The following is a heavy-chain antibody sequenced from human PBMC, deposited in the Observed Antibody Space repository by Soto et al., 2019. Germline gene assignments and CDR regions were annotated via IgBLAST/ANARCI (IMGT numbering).Heavy chain of an antibody. CDR3: ARSIRGPRRFNGMDV. D-gene: IGHD1-20*01. CDR1: GFSLTSPGMC. CDR2: IERDADDK. J-gene: IGHJ6*02. Sequence: GSGPTLVNPTDPLTLTCTFSGFSLTSPGMCVSWIRQSPGKALEWLALIERDADDKYYSTSLKTRLTISKDTRKNQVVLTMANMEPADTATYYCARSIRGPRRFNGMDVWGQGTTVTVSS. V-gene: IGHV2-70*13.